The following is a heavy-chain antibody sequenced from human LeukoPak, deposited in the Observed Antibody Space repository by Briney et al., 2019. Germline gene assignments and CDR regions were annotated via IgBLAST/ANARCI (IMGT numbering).Heavy chain of an antibody. D-gene: IGHD3-10*01. J-gene: IGHJ4*02. CDR2: ISGSGGST. CDR1: GFTFSSYG. V-gene: IGHV3-23*01. CDR3: AKDAELLWFGELLYGDY. Sequence: GGTLRLSCAASGFTFSSYGMSWVRQAPGKGLEWVSAISGSGGSTYYADSVKGRFTISRDNSKNTLYLQMNSLRAEDTAVYYCAKDAELLWFGELLYGDYWGQGTLVTVSS.